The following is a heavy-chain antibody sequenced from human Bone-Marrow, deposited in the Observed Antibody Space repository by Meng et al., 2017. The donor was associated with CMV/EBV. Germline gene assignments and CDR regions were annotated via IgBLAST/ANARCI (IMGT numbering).Heavy chain of an antibody. J-gene: IGHJ5*02. CDR3: ARVNRWELNDGNWFDP. CDR2: INPNSGGT. D-gene: IGHD1-26*01. CDR1: GYTFTGYY. Sequence: ASVKVSCKASGYTFTGYYMHWVRQAPGQGLEWMGWINPNSGGTNYAQKFQGRVTMTRDTSISTAYMELSRLRSDDTAVYYCARVNRWELNDGNWFDPWGQGTLVTVSS. V-gene: IGHV1-2*02.